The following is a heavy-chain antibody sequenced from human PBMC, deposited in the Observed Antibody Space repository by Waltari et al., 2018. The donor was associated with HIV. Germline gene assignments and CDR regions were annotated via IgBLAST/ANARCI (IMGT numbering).Heavy chain of an antibody. V-gene: IGHV3-30*14. CDR2: ISYDGSNK. CDR1: GFTFSSYA. D-gene: IGHD2-2*02. Sequence: QVQLVESGGGVVQPGRSLRLSCAASGFTFSSYAMHWVRQAPGKGLEWVAVISYDGSNKYYADSVKGRFTISRDNSKNTLYLQMNSLRAEDTAVYYCARDPGGYTRLGWFDPWGQGTLVTVSS. J-gene: IGHJ5*02. CDR3: ARDPGGYTRLGWFDP.